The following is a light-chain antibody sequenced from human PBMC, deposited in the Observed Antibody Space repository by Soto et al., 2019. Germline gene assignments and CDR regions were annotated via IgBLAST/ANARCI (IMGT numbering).Light chain of an antibody. CDR3: QQANSFPLT. Sequence: IQLTQSPSSLSASVGDRVTITCRASPAIASFLAWYQQKPGKAPKLLIYAASSLQSGVPSRFSGSGFGTDFTLTISSLQPEDFATYYCQQANSFPLTFGGGTKVELK. CDR2: AAS. J-gene: IGKJ4*01. V-gene: IGKV1-12*01. CDR1: PAIASF.